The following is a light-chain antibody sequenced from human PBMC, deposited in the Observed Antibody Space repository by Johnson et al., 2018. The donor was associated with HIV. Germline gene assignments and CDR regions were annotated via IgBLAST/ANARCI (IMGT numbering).Light chain of an antibody. CDR2: ENN. CDR3: GTWDSSLSAHYV. CDR1: SSNIGNNY. Sequence: QSVLTQPPSVSAAPVQKVTISCSGSSSNIGNNYVSWYQQLPGTAPKLLIYENNKRPSGIPDRFSGSKSGTSATLGITGLQTGDEADYYCGTWDSSLSAHYVFGTGTKVTGL. J-gene: IGLJ1*01. V-gene: IGLV1-51*02.